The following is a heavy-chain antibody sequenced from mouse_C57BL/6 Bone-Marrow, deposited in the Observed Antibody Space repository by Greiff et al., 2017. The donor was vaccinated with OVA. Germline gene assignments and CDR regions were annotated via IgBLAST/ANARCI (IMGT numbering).Heavy chain of an antibody. J-gene: IGHJ2*01. CDR3: ARGGTENY. CDR2: IDPSDSYT. Sequence: VKLQQPGAELVKPGASVKLSCKASGYTFTSYWMQWVKQRPGQGLEWIGEIDPSDSYTNYNQKFKGKATLTVDTSSSTAYMQLSSLTSEDSAVYYCARGGTENYWGQGTTLTVSS. V-gene: IGHV1-50*01. CDR1: GYTFTSYW. D-gene: IGHD3-3*01.